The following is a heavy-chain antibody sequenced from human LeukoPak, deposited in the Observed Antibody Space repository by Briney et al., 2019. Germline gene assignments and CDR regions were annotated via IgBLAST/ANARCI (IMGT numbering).Heavy chain of an antibody. CDR3: ARDHPFDY. J-gene: IGHJ4*02. V-gene: IGHV3-66*01. CDR2: IYSGGST. CDR1: GFTVSSNY. Sequence: GALRLSCAASGFTVSSNYMSWVRQAPGKGLEWVSVIYSGGSTYYADSVKGRFTISRDNSKNTLYLQMNSLRAEDTAVYYCARDHPFDYWGQGTLVTVSS.